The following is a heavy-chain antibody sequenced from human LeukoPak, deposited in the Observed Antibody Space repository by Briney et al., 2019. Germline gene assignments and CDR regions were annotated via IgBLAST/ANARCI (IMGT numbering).Heavy chain of an antibody. V-gene: IGHV4-34*01. CDR1: GGSFSGYY. Sequence: PSETLSLTCAVYGGSFSGYYWSWIRQPPGKGLGWIGEINHSGGTNYNPSLKSRVTISVDTSKNQFSLKLSSVTAADTAVYYCARRWGATKGGAFDIWGQGTMVTVSS. J-gene: IGHJ3*02. CDR2: INHSGGT. CDR3: ARRWGATKGGAFDI. D-gene: IGHD1-26*01.